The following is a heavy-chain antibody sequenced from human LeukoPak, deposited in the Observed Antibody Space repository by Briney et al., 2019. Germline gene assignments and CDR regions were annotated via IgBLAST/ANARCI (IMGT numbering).Heavy chain of an antibody. V-gene: IGHV3-23*01. CDR2: ISGSGGST. D-gene: IGHD3-3*01. Sequence: GGSLRLSCAASGFTFSSYAMSWVRQAPGKGLEWVSAISGSGGSTYYADSVKGRFTISRDNSKNTLYLQMNSLRAEDTAVYYCARVRSAYYYYYGMDVWGQGTTVTVSS. CDR1: GFTFSSYA. J-gene: IGHJ6*02. CDR3: ARVRSAYYYYYGMDV.